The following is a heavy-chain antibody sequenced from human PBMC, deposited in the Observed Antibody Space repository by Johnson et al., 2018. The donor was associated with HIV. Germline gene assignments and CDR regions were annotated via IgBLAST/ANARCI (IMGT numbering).Heavy chain of an antibody. CDR3: ARDRRYYGSGSYGGAFDI. V-gene: IGHV3-20*04. Sequence: VQLVESGGGLVQTGRPLRLSCTTSGFTFDDYGMSWVRQVPGKGLEWVSGINWNGGNTGYVDSVKGRFTISRDNAKNSLYLQMNSLRAEDTALYYCARDRRYYGSGSYGGAFDIWGQGTVVTVSS. CDR2: INWNGGNT. CDR1: GFTFDDYG. D-gene: IGHD3-10*01. J-gene: IGHJ3*02.